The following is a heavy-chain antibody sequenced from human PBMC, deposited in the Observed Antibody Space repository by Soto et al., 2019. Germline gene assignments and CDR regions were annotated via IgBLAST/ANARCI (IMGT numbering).Heavy chain of an antibody. D-gene: IGHD3-10*01. V-gene: IGHV4-59*01. Sequence: PSETLSLTCTVSGGSIISYYWSWIRQPPRKXLELIGYIYYNGTANYNPSLKGRVTISVDTPKNQFSLKLRSVTAADTAVYYCARVAMVRGIINYYYRLDVWGQGTTVTVSS. J-gene: IGHJ6*02. CDR2: IYYNGTA. CDR1: GGSIISYY. CDR3: ARVAMVRGIINYYYRLDV.